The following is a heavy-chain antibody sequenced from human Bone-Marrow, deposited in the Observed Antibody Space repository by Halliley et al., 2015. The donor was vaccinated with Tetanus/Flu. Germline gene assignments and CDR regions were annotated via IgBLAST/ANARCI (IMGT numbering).Heavy chain of an antibody. Sequence: WIGYIYYSGSTNSNPSLKSRVTIAADTSKNQFSLNLTSVTAADTAVYYCARSTRKDPLDAFDIWGQGTMVSVSS. J-gene: IGHJ3*02. D-gene: IGHD2-2*01. V-gene: IGHV4-59*01. CDR3: ARSTRKDPLDAFDI. CDR2: IYYSGST.